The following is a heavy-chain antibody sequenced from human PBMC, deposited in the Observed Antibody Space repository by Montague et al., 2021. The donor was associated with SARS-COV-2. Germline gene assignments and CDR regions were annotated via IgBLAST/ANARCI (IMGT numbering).Heavy chain of an antibody. V-gene: IGHV4-61*01. CDR3: ATYWQGGSGRGS. J-gene: IGHJ5*02. CDR2: IDYGGSP. D-gene: IGHD3-10*01. Sequence: SETLSLTCTVSGVSVSNRYTHWSWIRQSPGKGLEWIGHIDYGGSPNYSPSLHSRVTISLDTSKNQLSLRLNSATAADTAVYYCATYWQGGSGRGSWGQGTRVTVPS. CDR1: GVSVSNRYTH.